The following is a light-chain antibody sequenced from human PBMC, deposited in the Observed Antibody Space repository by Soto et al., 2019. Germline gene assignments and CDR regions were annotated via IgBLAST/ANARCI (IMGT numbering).Light chain of an antibody. J-gene: IGLJ3*02. CDR2: SDN. CDR3: AAWDDSLNGPTWV. CDR1: SSNIGSNA. V-gene: IGLV1-44*01. Sequence: QSVLTQPPSASGTPEQRVTISCSGGSSNIGSNAVNWYQMLPGTAPKVLIYSDNQRPSGVPDRFSGSKSGTSASLAITGLQSEDEADYFCAAWDDSLNGPTWVFGGGTKVTVL.